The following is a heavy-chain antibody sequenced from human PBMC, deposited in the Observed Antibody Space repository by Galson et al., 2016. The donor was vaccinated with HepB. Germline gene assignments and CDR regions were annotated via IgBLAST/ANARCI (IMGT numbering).Heavy chain of an antibody. CDR3: AKRKGYGSGGVIYYYYGMDV. D-gene: IGHD3-10*01. V-gene: IGHV3-30*18. J-gene: IGHJ6*02. CDR2: ISNDGSDK. CDR1: GFTFSSYG. Sequence: SLRLSCAASGFTFSSYGMHWVRQAPGKGLEWVAVISNDGSDKYYADSVKGRFTISRDNSKNTLYLQMNSLRAEDKAVYYCAKRKGYGSGGVIYYYYGMDVWGQGTTVTVSS.